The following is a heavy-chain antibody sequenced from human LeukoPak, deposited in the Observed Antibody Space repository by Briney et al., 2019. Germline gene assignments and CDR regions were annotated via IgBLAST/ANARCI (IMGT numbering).Heavy chain of an antibody. V-gene: IGHV3-74*01. CDR2: INGDGSTT. J-gene: IGHJ4*02. CDR1: GFTFSSYW. Sequence: GGSLRLSCTASGFTFSSYWMHWVRQAPGKGLVWVSHINGDGSTTSYADSVKGRFTISRDNAKNTVYLQMNSLRAEDTAVYYCAKGGSSSPRSTFDYWGQGTLLTVSS. CDR3: AKGGSSSPRSTFDY. D-gene: IGHD6-13*01.